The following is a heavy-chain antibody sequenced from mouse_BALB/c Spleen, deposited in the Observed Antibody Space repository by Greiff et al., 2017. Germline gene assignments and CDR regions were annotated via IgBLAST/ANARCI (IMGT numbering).Heavy chain of an antibody. D-gene: IGHD2-2*01. V-gene: IGHV5-17*02. CDR2: ISSGSSTI. CDR3: AIWLRGGFDY. Sequence: EVQLVESGGGLVQPGGSRKLSCAASGFTFSSFGMHWVRQAPEKGLEWVAYISSGSSTIYYADTVKGRFTISRDNPKNTLFLQMTSLRSEDTAMYYCAIWLRGGFDYWGQGTTLTVSS. CDR1: GFTFSSFG. J-gene: IGHJ2*01.